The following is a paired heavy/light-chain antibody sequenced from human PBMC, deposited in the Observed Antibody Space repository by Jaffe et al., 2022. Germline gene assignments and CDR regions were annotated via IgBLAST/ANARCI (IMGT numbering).Light chain of an antibody. CDR1: SSNIGSNY. J-gene: IGLJ3*02. CDR3: AAWDDSLSGGV. V-gene: IGLV1-47*01. CDR2: RNN. Sequence: QSVLTQPPSASGTPGQRVTISCSGSSSNIGSNYVYWYQQLPGTAPKLLIYRNNQRPSGVPDRFSGSKSGTSASLAISGLRSEDEADYYCAAWDDSLSGGVFGGGTKLTVL.
Heavy chain of an antibody. J-gene: IGHJ4*02. CDR3: ARSDILSGIWGSYPDY. CDR2: ISSSGSTI. CDR1: GFTFSDYY. Sequence: QVQLVESGGGLVKPGGSLRLSCAASGFTFSDYYMSWIRQAPGKGLEWVSYISSSGSTIYYADSVKGRFTISRDNAKNSLYLQMNSLRAEDTAVYYCARSDILSGIWGSYPDYWGQGTLVTVSS. V-gene: IGHV3-11*01. D-gene: IGHD3-16*02.